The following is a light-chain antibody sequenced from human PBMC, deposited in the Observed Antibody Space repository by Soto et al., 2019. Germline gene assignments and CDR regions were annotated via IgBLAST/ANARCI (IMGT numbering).Light chain of an antibody. V-gene: IGLV2-23*01. Sequence: QSALTQPASVSGSPGQSITISCTGTSSVVGSYNLFSWYQQHPGKAPKLMIYEGSQRPSGVSIRFSGSKSGNTASLTISGLQAEDEADYSCCSYAGSSSHMVIGVGTKLTVL. CDR3: CSYAGSSSHMV. CDR1: SSVVGSYNL. J-gene: IGLJ2*01. CDR2: EGS.